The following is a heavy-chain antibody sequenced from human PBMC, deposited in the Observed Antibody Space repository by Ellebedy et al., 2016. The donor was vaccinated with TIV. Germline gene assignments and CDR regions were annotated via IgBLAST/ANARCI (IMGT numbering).Heavy chain of an antibody. CDR1: GGTFSSYA. CDR3: ARGPTYYYDSSGYYGRPYFDY. J-gene: IGHJ4*02. Sequence: AASVKVSCKASGGTFSSYAISWVRQAPGQGLEWMGGIIPIFGTANYAQKFQGRVTITADESTSTAYMELSSLRSEDTAVYYCARGPTYYYDSSGYYGRPYFDYWGQGTLVTVSS. CDR2: IIPIFGTA. V-gene: IGHV1-69*13. D-gene: IGHD3-22*01.